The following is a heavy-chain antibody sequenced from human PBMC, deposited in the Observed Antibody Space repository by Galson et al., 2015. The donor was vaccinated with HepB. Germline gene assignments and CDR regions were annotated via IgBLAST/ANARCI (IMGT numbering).Heavy chain of an antibody. CDR3: ARNPSLPTYYYDSSGYYEYFDS. CDR2: ISTYNGNT. D-gene: IGHD3-22*01. Sequence: PGQGLEWLGWISTYNGNTKYAQRFQGRVTMTTDTATSTAYMELRSLRSDDTAVYYCARNPSLPTYYYDSSGYYEYFDSWGQGTLVTVSP. J-gene: IGHJ4*02. V-gene: IGHV1-18*01.